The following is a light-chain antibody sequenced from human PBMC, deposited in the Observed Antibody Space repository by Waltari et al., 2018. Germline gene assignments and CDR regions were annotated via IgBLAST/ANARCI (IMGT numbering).Light chain of an antibody. CDR3: QQYGSSPRT. V-gene: IGKV3-20*01. CDR2: GAS. CDR1: QSVSSSY. J-gene: IGKJ1*01. Sequence: EIVLTQSPGTLSLSPGERATLSCRASQSVSSSYLAWYQQKPGQAPRRPVYGASSRATGIPDRFSGSGSGTDFTLTISRLEPEDFAVYYCQQYGSSPRTFGQGTKVEIK.